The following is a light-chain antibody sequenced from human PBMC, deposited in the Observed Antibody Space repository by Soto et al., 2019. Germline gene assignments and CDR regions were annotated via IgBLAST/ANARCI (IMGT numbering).Light chain of an antibody. J-gene: IGKJ2*03. CDR1: QSVSSSL. CDR2: GAS. Sequence: EIVLTQSPGTLSLSPGERATLSCRASQSVSSSLAWYQQKTGQAPRLLISGASSRATGIPDRFSGSGSETDFTLTISRLEPEDFALYYCQQYGSSHSFGQGTKLEIK. CDR3: QQYGSSHS. V-gene: IGKV3-20*01.